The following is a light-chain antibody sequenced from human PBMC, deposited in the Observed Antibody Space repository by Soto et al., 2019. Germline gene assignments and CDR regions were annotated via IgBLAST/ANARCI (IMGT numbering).Light chain of an antibody. J-gene: IGKJ1*01. V-gene: IGKV1-17*03. CDR2: FAY. CDR1: QGIGNY. CDR3: LQYSSYPWT. Sequence: DVQMTQSPSALSASVGDGVTITCRASQGIGNYLAWFQQQPGKAPKRLIYFAYSVQYGVPSRFSGSVSGTQFTLTISGLQPEDFATYYCLQYSSYPWTFGQGTKVEI.